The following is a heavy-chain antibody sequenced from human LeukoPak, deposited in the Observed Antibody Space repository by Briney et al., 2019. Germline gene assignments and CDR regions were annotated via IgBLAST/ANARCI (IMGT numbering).Heavy chain of an antibody. CDR1: GYSFSTHG. J-gene: IGHJ6*03. CDR3: GRSGYRYSYDFDYYMDV. V-gene: IGHV1-18*01. D-gene: IGHD5-18*01. CDR2: ITVYNGNT. Sequence: ASVKVSCKASGYSFSTHGISWVRQAPGQGRDWMGRITVYNGNTNYAERFQGRLTMTTDTSTSTAYMELRSLSSDDTAAYYCGRSGYRYSYDFDYYMDVWGKGTTITVSS.